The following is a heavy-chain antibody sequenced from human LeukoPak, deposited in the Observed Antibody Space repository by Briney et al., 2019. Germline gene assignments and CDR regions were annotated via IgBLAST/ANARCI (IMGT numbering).Heavy chain of an antibody. CDR1: GFTFDDYA. CDR2: ISGNSGSI. Sequence: GRSLRLSCAASGFTFDDYAMRWVRQAPGKGLEWVSGISGNSGSICYADSVKGRFTISRDNAKNSLYLQMNSLRAEDTALYYCAKGTISGWYGVYFDYWGQGPLVTVSS. V-gene: IGHV3-9*01. D-gene: IGHD6-19*01. J-gene: IGHJ4*02. CDR3: AKGTISGWYGVYFDY.